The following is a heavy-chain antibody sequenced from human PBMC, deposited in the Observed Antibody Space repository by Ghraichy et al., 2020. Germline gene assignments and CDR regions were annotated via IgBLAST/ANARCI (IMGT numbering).Heavy chain of an antibody. V-gene: IGHV3-48*02. CDR2: ISSSSSTI. D-gene: IGHD3-9*01. CDR3: ARSSYDILTGYYWWYFDL. CDR1: GFTFSSYS. Sequence: GSLRLSCAASGFTFSSYSMNWVRQAPGKGLEWVSYISSSSSTIYYADSVKGRFTISRDNAKNSLYLQMNSLRDEDTAVYYCARSSYDILTGYYWWYFDLWGRGTLVTVSS. J-gene: IGHJ2*01.